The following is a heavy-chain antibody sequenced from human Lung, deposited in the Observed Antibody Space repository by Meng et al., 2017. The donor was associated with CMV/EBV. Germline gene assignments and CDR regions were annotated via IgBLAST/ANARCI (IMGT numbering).Heavy chain of an antibody. CDR1: GYTFTGYY. CDR3: ARDYYSAGAPTGGLDV. D-gene: IGHD3-10*01. V-gene: IGHV1-2*02. Sequence: ASVKVSCKASGYTFTGYYMHWVRQAPGQGLEWMGWINPKNGVTHYEEKFKGRVMMTRATSNSTAYMELSSLRSDDTAVDYCARDYYSAGAPTGGLDVWVPGNXVTV. CDR2: INPKNGVT. J-gene: IGHJ6*02.